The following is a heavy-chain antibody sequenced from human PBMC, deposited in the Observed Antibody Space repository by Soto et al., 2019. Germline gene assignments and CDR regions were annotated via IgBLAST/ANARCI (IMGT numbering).Heavy chain of an antibody. CDR1: GFTFSSYA. Sequence: PGGSLRLSCAASGFTFSSYAMSWVRQAPGKGLEWVSGISGSGGSTFYADSVKGRFTISRDSSKNTLYLQMNSLRAEDTALYYCAKSMWSIAVAPSRFELWGQGTLVTVAS. CDR2: ISGSGGST. CDR3: AKSMWSIAVAPSRFEL. D-gene: IGHD6-19*01. V-gene: IGHV3-23*01. J-gene: IGHJ4*02.